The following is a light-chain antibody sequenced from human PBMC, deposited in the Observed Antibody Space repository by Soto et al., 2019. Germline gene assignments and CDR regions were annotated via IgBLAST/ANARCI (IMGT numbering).Light chain of an antibody. V-gene: IGKV3-15*01. CDR1: QRVISY. CDR2: GAS. CDR3: RQYHNLYS. Sequence: VLPQSSATISFSPCETATRFCRASQRVISYLSWYQQKPGQAPTLLIYGASTRATGSPARFSGSGSGTEFTLTITSLQSQDFALYYCRQYHNLYSFGQGTKVDIK. J-gene: IGKJ1*01.